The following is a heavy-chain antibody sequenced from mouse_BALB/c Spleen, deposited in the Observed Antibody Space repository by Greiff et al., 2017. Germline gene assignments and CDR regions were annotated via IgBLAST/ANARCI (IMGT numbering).Heavy chain of an antibody. V-gene: IGHV2-4-1*01. J-gene: IGHJ3*01. CDR1: GFSLTSYG. CDR2: IWSGGST. CDR3: ARNGGYGDYGSYAWFAY. D-gene: IGHD2-1*01. Sequence: QVQLQQSGPGLVQPSQSLSITCTVSGFSLTSYGVHWVRQSPGKGLEWLGVIWSGGSTDYNAAFISRLSISKDNSKSQVFFKMNSLQADDTAIYYCARNGGYGDYGSYAWFAYWGQGTLVTVSA.